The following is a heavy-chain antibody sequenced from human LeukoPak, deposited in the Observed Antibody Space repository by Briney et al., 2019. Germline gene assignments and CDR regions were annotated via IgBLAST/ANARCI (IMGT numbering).Heavy chain of an antibody. CDR2: ISSSGSTI. CDR3: ARGRLPRLLAYDY. Sequence: PGGSLRLSSAASGFTFSDYYMSWIRQAPGKGLEWGSYISSSGSTIYYADSVKGRFTISRDNAKNSLYLQMNSLRAEDTAVYYCARGRLPRLLAYDYWGQGTLVTVSS. D-gene: IGHD3-22*01. V-gene: IGHV3-11*01. J-gene: IGHJ4*02. CDR1: GFTFSDYY.